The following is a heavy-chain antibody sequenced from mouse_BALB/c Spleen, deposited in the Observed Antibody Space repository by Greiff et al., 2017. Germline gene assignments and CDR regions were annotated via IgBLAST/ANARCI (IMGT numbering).Heavy chain of an antibody. CDR2: IDPANGNT. Sequence: VQLQQSGAELVKPGASVKLSCTASGFNIKDTYMHWVKQRPEQGLEWIGRIDPANGNTKYDPKFQGKATITADTSSNTAYLKLSSLTSEDTAVYYCARDYGSSYDYAMDYWGQGTSVTVSS. V-gene: IGHV14-3*02. J-gene: IGHJ4*01. CDR3: ARDYGSSYDYAMDY. CDR1: GFNIKDTY. D-gene: IGHD1-1*01.